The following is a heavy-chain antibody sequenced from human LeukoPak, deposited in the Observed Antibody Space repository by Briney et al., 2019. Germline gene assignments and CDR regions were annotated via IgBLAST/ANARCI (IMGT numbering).Heavy chain of an antibody. J-gene: IGHJ5*01. Sequence: ASVKVSCKASGYTFTSYDINWVRQATGQGLEWMGWMNPNSGNTGYARKFQGRVTMTRNTSISTAYMELSSLRSEDTAVYYCARGPYSSGWFVYWGQGTLVTVSS. CDR2: MNPNSGNT. CDR1: GYTFTSYD. CDR3: ARGPYSSGWFVY. D-gene: IGHD6-19*01. V-gene: IGHV1-8*01.